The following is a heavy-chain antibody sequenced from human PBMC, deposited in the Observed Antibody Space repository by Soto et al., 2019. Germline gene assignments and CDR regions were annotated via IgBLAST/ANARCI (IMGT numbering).Heavy chain of an antibody. CDR1: GYTFTSYD. D-gene: IGHD3-3*01. V-gene: IGHV1-8*01. CDR2: MNPNSGNT. CDR3: ARGSSTFTYYDFWSGQPGAFDI. J-gene: IGHJ3*02. Sequence: ASVKVSCKASGYTFTSYDINWVRQATGQGLEWMGWMNPNSGNTGYAQKFQGRVTMTRNTSISTAYMELSSLRSEDTAVYYCARGSSTFTYYDFWSGQPGAFDIWG.